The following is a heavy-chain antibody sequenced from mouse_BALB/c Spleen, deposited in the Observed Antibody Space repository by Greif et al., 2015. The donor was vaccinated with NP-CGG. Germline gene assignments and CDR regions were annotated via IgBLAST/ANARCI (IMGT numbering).Heavy chain of an antibody. J-gene: IGHJ4*01. CDR2: IDPANGNT. CDR3: ARYYRYPYYAMDY. V-gene: IGHV14-3*02. CDR1: GFNIKDTY. D-gene: IGHD2-14*01. Sequence: EVQGVESGAELVKPGASVKLSCTAPGFNIKDTYMHWVKQRPEQGLEWIGRIDPANGNTKYDPKFQGKATITADTSSNTAYLQLSSLTSEDTAVYYCARYYRYPYYAMDYWGQGTSVTVSS.